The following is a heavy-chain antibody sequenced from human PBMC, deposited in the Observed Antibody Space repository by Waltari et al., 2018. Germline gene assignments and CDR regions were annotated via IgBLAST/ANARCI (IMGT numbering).Heavy chain of an antibody. CDR1: GYSISSGYY. Sequence: QVQLQESGPGLVKPSETLSLPCTVAGYSISSGYYWGGIRQPPGKGLEWIGSLYHSGSTYYNPSLKSRVTISVDTSKNQFSLKLSSVTAADTAVYYCARHLIAALNWFDPWGQGTLVTVSS. D-gene: IGHD6-13*01. V-gene: IGHV4-38-2*02. CDR3: ARHLIAALNWFDP. CDR2: LYHSGST. J-gene: IGHJ5*02.